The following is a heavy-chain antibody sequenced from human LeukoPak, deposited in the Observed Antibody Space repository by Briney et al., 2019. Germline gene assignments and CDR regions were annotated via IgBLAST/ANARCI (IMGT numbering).Heavy chain of an antibody. V-gene: IGHV1-46*01. CDR1: GGTFSSYG. Sequence: ASVKVSCKASGGTFSSYGINWVRQAPGQGLEWMGIINPSGGSTSYAQKFQGRVTMTRDTSTSTVYMELSSLRSEDTAVYYCARVGRDYDFWSGYKNWGQGTLVTVSS. CDR2: INPSGGST. CDR3: ARVGRDYDFWSGYKN. J-gene: IGHJ4*02. D-gene: IGHD3-3*01.